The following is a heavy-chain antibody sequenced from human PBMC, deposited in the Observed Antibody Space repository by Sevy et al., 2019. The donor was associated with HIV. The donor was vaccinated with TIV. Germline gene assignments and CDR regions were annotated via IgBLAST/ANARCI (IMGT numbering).Heavy chain of an antibody. CDR2: ISGSGGST. J-gene: IGHJ4*02. CDR3: AKDHQKDYYDSSGYYRTEVGATTGGFDY. Sequence: GGSLRLSCAASGFTFSSYAMSWVRQAPGKGLEWVSAISGSGGSTYYADSVKGRFTISRDNSKNTLYLQMNSLRAEDTAVYYCAKDHQKDYYDSSGYYRTEVGATTGGFDYWGQGTLVTVSS. CDR1: GFTFSSYA. V-gene: IGHV3-23*01. D-gene: IGHD3-22*01.